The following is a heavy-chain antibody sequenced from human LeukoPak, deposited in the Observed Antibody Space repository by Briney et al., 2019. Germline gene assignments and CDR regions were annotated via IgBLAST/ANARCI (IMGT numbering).Heavy chain of an antibody. J-gene: IGHJ3*02. CDR1: GYSISSGYY. D-gene: IGHD3-3*01. Sequence: SETLSLTCTVSGYSISSGYYWGWIRQPPGKGLEWIGSIYHSGSTYYNPSLKSRVTISVDTSKNQFSLKLSSVTAADTAMYYCARKGYDFWSGSMGSFDIWGQGTMVTVSS. CDR3: ARKGYDFWSGSMGSFDI. V-gene: IGHV4-38-2*02. CDR2: IYHSGST.